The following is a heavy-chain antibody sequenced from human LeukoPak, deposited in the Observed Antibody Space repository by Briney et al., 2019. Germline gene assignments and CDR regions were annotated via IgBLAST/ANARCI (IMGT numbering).Heavy chain of an antibody. D-gene: IGHD6-19*01. J-gene: IGHJ5*02. V-gene: IGHV3-23*01. CDR1: GFTFTSYS. CDR2: ISGGGGST. Sequence: GGSLRLSCAASGFTFTSYSMNWVRQAPGKGLEWVSTISGGGGSTYYADSVKGRFTISRDNSKNTLYLQMNSLRAEDTAVYYCAKRHSGWAPDNWFDPWGQGTLVTVSS. CDR3: AKRHSGWAPDNWFDP.